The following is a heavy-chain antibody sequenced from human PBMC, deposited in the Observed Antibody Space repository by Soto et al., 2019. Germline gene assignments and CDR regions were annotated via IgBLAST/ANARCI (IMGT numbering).Heavy chain of an antibody. CDR3: ARGGTYSSLSLDS. V-gene: IGHV4-59*01. CDR2: IYYSGST. J-gene: IGHJ4*02. CDR1: GGSISSYY. Sequence: SETLSLTCIVSGGSISSYYWSWIRQPPGKGPEWIGYIYYSGSTNYNPSLKSRVTISLDMSKSQFSLRLGSVTAADTAVYYCARGGTYSSLSLDSWGRGTLVTVSS. D-gene: IGHD6-6*01.